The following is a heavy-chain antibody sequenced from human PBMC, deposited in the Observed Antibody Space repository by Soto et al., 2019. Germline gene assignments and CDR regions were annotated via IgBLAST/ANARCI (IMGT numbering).Heavy chain of an antibody. V-gene: IGHV1-18*01. Sequence: QVQLVQSGAEVKKPGASVKVSCKASGYTFVNYDISWVRQAPGQGLEWMGWISVYNGNTNYAQKVQGRVTMTTDTSTSTAYMELKSLRSEDTAGDDCERGVVVLPSDWFDPWGQGTLVTVSS. J-gene: IGHJ5*02. CDR3: ERGVVVLPSDWFDP. CDR2: ISVYNGNT. D-gene: IGHD2-15*01. CDR1: GYTFVNYD.